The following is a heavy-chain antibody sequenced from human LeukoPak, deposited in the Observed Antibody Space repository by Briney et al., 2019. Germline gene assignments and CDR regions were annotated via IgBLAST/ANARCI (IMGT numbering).Heavy chain of an antibody. J-gene: IGHJ6*03. CDR2: IYTTGNT. V-gene: IGHV4-61*02. CDR1: GGSISSADYY. D-gene: IGHD6-13*01. CDR3: ARDFGSSPDYYYYMDV. Sequence: PSETLSLTCTVSGGSISSADYYWNWIRQPAGKGLEWIGRIYTTGNTNYNPSLKSRVTISVNTSQNQFSLQLSSVTAADTAVYYCARDFGSSPDYYYYMDVWGKGTTVTVSS.